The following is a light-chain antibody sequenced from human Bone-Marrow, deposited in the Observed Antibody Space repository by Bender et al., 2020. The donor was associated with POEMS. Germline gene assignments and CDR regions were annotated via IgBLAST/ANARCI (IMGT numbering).Light chain of an antibody. J-gene: IGLJ3*02. CDR3: SSWDDSLSGWV. CDR2: SNY. CDR1: SSNIGNNF. V-gene: IGLV1-47*02. Sequence: QSVLTQPPSASGTPGQSVTISCSGRSSNIGNNFVYWYQHLPGSAPRLVVYSNYQRPSGVPARISGSKSGTSASLAISDIQSEDEGDYYCSSWDDSLSGWVFGGGTKLTVL.